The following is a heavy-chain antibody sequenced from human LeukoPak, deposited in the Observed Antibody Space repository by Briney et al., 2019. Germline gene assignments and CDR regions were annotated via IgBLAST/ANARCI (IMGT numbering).Heavy chain of an antibody. Sequence: GGSLRLSCAASGFIFSSYAMSWVRQAPGKGLEWVSAISGSGGSTYYADSVKGRFTISRDNSKNTLYLQMNSLRAEDTAVYYCAKVAASYCSSTSCYASPIRYGMDVWGQGTTVTVSS. J-gene: IGHJ6*02. D-gene: IGHD2-2*01. V-gene: IGHV3-23*01. CDR1: GFIFSSYA. CDR2: ISGSGGST. CDR3: AKVAASYCSSTSCYASPIRYGMDV.